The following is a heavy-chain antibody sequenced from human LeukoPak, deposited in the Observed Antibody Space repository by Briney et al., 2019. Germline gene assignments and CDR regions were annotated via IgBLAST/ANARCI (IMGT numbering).Heavy chain of an antibody. Sequence: GESLKISCKGSGYSFTSYWIGWVRQMPGKGLEWMGIIYPGDSDTRYSPSFQGQVTISADKSISTAYLQWSSLKASDTAMYYCARGPYYDFWSGYPHPYYMDVWGKGTTVTVSS. D-gene: IGHD3-3*01. J-gene: IGHJ6*03. CDR1: GYSFTSYW. CDR3: ARGPYYDFWSGYPHPYYMDV. CDR2: IYPGDSDT. V-gene: IGHV5-51*01.